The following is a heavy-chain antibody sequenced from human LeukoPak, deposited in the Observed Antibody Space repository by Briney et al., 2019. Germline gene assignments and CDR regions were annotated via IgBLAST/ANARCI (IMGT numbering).Heavy chain of an antibody. J-gene: IGHJ4*02. CDR2: IYSSGST. CDR3: TRHAYYNPQDYFDC. Sequence: PSETLSLTCTVSGGSISSYYWSWIRQPPGKGLEWIGYIYSSGSTNYNPSLKSRVTMSVDTSKNQFSLNLSSVTAANTALYYCTRHAYYNPQDYFDCWGQGTLVTVSS. CDR1: GGSISSYY. V-gene: IGHV4-59*08. D-gene: IGHD3-10*01.